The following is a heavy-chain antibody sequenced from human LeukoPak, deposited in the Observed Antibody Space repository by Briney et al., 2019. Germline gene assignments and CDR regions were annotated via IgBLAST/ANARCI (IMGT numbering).Heavy chain of an antibody. CDR2: IYYSGST. CDR3: ARRQAAAGPYFDY. V-gene: IGHV4-59*08. Sequence: PSETLSLTCTVSGGSISSYYWSWIRQPPGKGLEWIGYIYYSGSTNYNPSLKSRVTISVDTSKNQFSLKLSSVTAADTAVYYCARRQAAAGPYFDYWGQGTLVTVSS. CDR1: GGSISSYY. D-gene: IGHD6-13*01. J-gene: IGHJ4*02.